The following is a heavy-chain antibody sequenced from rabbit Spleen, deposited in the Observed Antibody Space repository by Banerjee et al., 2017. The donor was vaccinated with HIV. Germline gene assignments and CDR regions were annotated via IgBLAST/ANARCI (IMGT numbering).Heavy chain of an antibody. CDR3: ARDAGTVYGWSALNL. CDR1: GIDFSRSYD. Sequence: QSLEESGGDLVKPGASLTLTCKASGIDFSRSYDMCWVRQAPRKGLEWIGCIHTGNGHLHYASWEKGRFTISIPSSTTVTLQMTSLTVADTATYFCARDAGTVYGWSALNLWGPGHPRHRL. CDR2: IHTGNGHL. J-gene: IGHJ4*01. V-gene: IGHV1S40*01. D-gene: IGHD4-2*01.